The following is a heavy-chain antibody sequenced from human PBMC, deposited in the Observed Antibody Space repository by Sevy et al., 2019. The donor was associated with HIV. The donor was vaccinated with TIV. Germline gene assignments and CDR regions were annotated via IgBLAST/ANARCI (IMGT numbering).Heavy chain of an antibody. CDR1: GYTFTNYH. V-gene: IGHV1-18*01. D-gene: IGHD1-26*01. J-gene: IGHJ1*01. CDR2: ITPNNGNT. Sequence: ASVKVSCKASGYTFTNYHITWVRQAPGQGLEWMGWITPNNGNTNYARRLQGRVTMTTDTSTATAYMELSSLRSDDTAVYYCARAPSGSQGPGQYFHHWGQGTLVTVSS. CDR3: ARAPSGSQGPGQYFHH.